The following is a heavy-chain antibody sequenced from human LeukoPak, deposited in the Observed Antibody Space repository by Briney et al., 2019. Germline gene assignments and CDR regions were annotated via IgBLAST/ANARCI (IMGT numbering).Heavy chain of an antibody. Sequence: PGGSLRLSCAASGFTVSNYWMSCARHAPGKGLVWISRISGDGRTISYADSVKGRFTISRDNAKNSLYLQMNSLRAEDTAVYYCARDPTADDYWGQGTLVTVSS. D-gene: IGHD5-18*01. CDR3: ARDPTADDY. CDR1: GFTVSNYW. CDR2: ISGDGRTI. J-gene: IGHJ4*02. V-gene: IGHV3-74*01.